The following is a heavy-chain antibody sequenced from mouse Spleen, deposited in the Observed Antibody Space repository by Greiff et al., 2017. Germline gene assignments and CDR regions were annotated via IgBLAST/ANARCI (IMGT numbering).Heavy chain of an antibody. Sequence: VKLQQSGAELVRPGASVTLSCKASGYTFTDYEMHWVKQTPVHGLEWIGAIDPETGGTAYNQKFKGKATLTADKSSSTAYMELRSLTSEDSAVYYCTRFEETLRLQYGDYWGQGTSVTVSS. CDR3: TRFEETLRLQYGDY. V-gene: IGHV1-15*01. J-gene: IGHJ4*01. CDR1: GYTFTDYE. D-gene: IGHD1-2*01. CDR2: IDPETGGT.